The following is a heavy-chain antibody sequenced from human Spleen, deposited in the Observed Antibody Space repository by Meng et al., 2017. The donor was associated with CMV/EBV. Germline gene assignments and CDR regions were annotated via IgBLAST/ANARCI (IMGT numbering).Heavy chain of an antibody. CDR1: GYTLTELS. Sequence: ASVKVSCKVSGYTLTELSMHWVRQAPGKGLEWMGGFDPEDGETIYAQKFQGRVTMTTDTSTSTAYMELRSLRSDDTAVYYCARRGRETRIDYWGQGTLVTVSS. D-gene: IGHD3-10*01. CDR3: ARRGRETRIDY. V-gene: IGHV1-24*01. CDR2: FDPEDGET. J-gene: IGHJ4*02.